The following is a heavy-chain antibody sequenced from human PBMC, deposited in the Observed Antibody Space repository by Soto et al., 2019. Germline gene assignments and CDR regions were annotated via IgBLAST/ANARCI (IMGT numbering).Heavy chain of an antibody. CDR2: IWYDGSNK. V-gene: IGHV3-33*01. J-gene: IGHJ6*02. CDR3: ARGHSGYDAYGMDV. Sequence: GGSLRLSCAASGFTFSSYGMHWVRRAPGKGLEWVAVIWYDGSNKYYADSVKGRFTISRDNYKNTLYLQMNSLRAEDTAVYYCARGHSGYDAYGMDVWGQGTTVTVSS. D-gene: IGHD5-12*01. CDR1: GFTFSSYG.